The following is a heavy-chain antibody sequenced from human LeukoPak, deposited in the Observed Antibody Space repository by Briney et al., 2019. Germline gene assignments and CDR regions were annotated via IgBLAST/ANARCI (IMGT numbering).Heavy chain of an antibody. CDR3: ARAYSSSIFDY. Sequence: SETLSLTCTVSGGSISSYYWSWIRQPPGKGLEWIGEINHSGSTNYNPSLKSRVTISVDTSKNQFSLKLSSVTAADTAVYYCARAYSSSIFDYWGQGTLVTVSS. D-gene: IGHD6-13*01. CDR1: GGSISSYY. J-gene: IGHJ4*02. V-gene: IGHV4-34*01. CDR2: INHSGST.